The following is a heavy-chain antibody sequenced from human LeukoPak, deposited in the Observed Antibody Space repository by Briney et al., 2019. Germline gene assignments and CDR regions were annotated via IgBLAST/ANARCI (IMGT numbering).Heavy chain of an antibody. CDR2: ISYDGSNK. V-gene: IGHV3-30-3*01. D-gene: IGHD3-22*01. Sequence: GGSLRLSCAASGFTFSSYAMHWVRQAPGKGLEWVAVISYDGSNKYYADSVKGRFTISRDNSKNTLYLQMNSLRAEDTAVYYCARGGPYDSSGYYWYYWGQGTLVTVSS. J-gene: IGHJ4*02. CDR1: GFTFSSYA. CDR3: ARGGPYDSSGYYWYY.